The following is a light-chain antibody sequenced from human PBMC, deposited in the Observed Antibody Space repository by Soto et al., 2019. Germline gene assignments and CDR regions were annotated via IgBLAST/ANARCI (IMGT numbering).Light chain of an antibody. CDR3: QQYNNWPPLT. CDR2: GAS. Sequence: EIVMTQSPATLSVSPGERATLSCRASQSVSSNLAWYQQKPRQAPTLLIYGASTRATGIPARFIGSGSGTEFTLTISSLQPEDFAVYYCQQYNNWPPLTFGQGTKGDIK. J-gene: IGKJ1*01. V-gene: IGKV3-15*01. CDR1: QSVSSN.